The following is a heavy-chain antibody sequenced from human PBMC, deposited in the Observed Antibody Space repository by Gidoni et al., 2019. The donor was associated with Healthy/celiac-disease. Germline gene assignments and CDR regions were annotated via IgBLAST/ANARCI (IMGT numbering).Heavy chain of an antibody. J-gene: IGHJ4*02. Sequence: VQLVDSGGCLVKLGRCLSLSCRAAVFTFGDSALSWFRQAPGKGLEWVGFIRSKAYGGTTEYAASVKGRFTISRDDSKSIAYLQMNSLKTEDTAVYYCTREIRGDYDFWSGYADYWGQGTLVTVSS. V-gene: IGHV3-49*05. CDR1: VFTFGDSA. CDR2: IRSKAYGGTT. CDR3: TREIRGDYDFWSGYADY. D-gene: IGHD3-3*01.